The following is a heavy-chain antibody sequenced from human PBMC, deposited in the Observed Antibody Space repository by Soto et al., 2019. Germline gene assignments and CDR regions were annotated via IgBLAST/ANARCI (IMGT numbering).Heavy chain of an antibody. V-gene: IGHV1-2*04. D-gene: IGHD3-10*01. CDR2: INPNSGGT. CDR3: ARTAGGYYYGMDV. J-gene: IGHJ6*02. CDR1: GYTFTGYY. Sequence: QVQLVQSGAEVKKPGASVKVSCKASGYTFTGYYMHWVRQAPGQGLEWMGWINPNSGGTNYAQKFQGWVTMTRDTSIRTGYMELSRLRSADTAVYYFARTAGGYYYGMDVWGQGTTVTVSS.